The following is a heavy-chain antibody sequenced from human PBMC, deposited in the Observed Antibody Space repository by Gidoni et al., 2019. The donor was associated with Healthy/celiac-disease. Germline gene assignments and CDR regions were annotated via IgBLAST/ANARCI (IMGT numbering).Heavy chain of an antibody. CDR2: INHSGST. CDR1: GGSFSGYY. D-gene: IGHD3-22*01. Sequence: QVQLQQWGAGLLKPSETLSLTCAVYGGSFSGYYWSWIRQPPGKGLEWIGEINHSGSTNYNPSLKSRVTISVDTSKNQFSLKLSSVTAADTAVYYCASSYDSSAHNWFDPWGQGTLVTVSS. J-gene: IGHJ5*02. CDR3: ASSYDSSAHNWFDP. V-gene: IGHV4-34*01.